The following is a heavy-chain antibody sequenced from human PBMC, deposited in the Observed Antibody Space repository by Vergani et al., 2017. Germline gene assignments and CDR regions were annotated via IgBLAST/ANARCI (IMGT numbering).Heavy chain of an antibody. D-gene: IGHD2-15*01. CDR1: GFTFSSYA. CDR2: ISGSGGST. CDR3: AKDRYCSGGSCPYYYYGMDV. Sequence: EVQLLESGGGLVQPGGSLRLSCAASGFTFSSYAMSWVRQAPGKGLEWVSAISGSGGSTYYADSVKGRFTISRDNSKNTLYLQMNSLRAEDTAVYYCAKDRYCSGGSCPYYYYGMDVWGQGTTVTVSS. V-gene: IGHV3-23*01. J-gene: IGHJ6*02.